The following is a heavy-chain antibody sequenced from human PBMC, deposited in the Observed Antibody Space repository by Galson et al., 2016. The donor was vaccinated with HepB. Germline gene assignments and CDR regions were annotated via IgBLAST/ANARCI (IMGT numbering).Heavy chain of an antibody. V-gene: IGHV3-21*01. D-gene: IGHD6-19*01. J-gene: IGHJ4*02. CDR2: ISSSSSYI. CDR1: GFTFSSYS. CDR3: ARGWGRYSSGWYSDGYYFDY. Sequence: SLRLSCAASGFTFSSYSMNWVRQAPGKGLEWVSSISSSSSYIYYADSVKGRFTISRDNAKNSLYLQMNSLRAEDTAVYYCARGWGRYSSGWYSDGYYFDYWGQGTLVTVSS.